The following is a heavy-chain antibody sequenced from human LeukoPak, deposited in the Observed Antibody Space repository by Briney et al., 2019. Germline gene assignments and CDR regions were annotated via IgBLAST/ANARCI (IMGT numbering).Heavy chain of an antibody. D-gene: IGHD4-17*01. CDR1: GFIFKNAW. V-gene: IGHV3-15*01. CDR2: VTSESAGGTT. J-gene: IGHJ4*02. Sequence: GGSLRLSCTTSGFIFKNAWMSWIRQAPGKGLEWVGRVTSESAGGTTDYPAVVKGRFSISRDATDMLYLQMNSLKTEDTALYYCTTDLGVYGDYVREWGQGTLVTVSS. CDR3: TTDLGVYGDYVRE.